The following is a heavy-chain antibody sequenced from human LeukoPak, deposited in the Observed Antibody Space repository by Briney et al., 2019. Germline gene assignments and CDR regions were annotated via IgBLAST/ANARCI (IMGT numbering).Heavy chain of an antibody. J-gene: IGHJ4*02. CDR3: AKSHITRYPLQFYFDL. Sequence: GGALRLSCAASGFTFRSYAMSWLRQTPQKGLEWVSGISVTGDITYYADSVKGRFTIARYNSRTTLYLQLNSLRPDDTAVYYCAKSHITRYPLQFYFDLWGQGAQVIVSS. V-gene: IGHV3-23*01. CDR1: GFTFRSYA. CDR2: ISVTGDIT. D-gene: IGHD2-21*01.